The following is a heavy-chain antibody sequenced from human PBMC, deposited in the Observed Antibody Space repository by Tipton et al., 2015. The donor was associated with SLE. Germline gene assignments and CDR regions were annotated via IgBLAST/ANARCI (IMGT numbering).Heavy chain of an antibody. V-gene: IGHV4-59*01. J-gene: IGHJ4*02. Sequence: TLSLTCTVSGASISSSYWSWIRQPPGKGPEWIGYIYYTGSANYNPSLKSRVTISIDTSKNQFSLKVNSVTAADTAVYYCARLRSDWQTTDYYFDYWGQGTLVTVSS. CDR2: IYYTGSA. D-gene: IGHD6-19*01. CDR3: ARLRSDWQTTDYYFDY. CDR1: GASISSSY.